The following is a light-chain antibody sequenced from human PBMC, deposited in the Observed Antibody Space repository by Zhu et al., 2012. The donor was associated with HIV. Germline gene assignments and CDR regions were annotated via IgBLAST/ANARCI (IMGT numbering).Light chain of an antibody. CDR2: EAS. CDR3: QQLNSYPYT. Sequence: DIQMTQSPSTLSASVGDRVTITCRASQSVYKWLAWYQQKPEKAPKLLIYEASSLETGVPSRFSGSGSGTEFTLTISSLQPEDFATYYCQQLNSYPYTFGQGTKLEIK. V-gene: IGKV1-5*03. J-gene: IGKJ2*01. CDR1: QSVYKW.